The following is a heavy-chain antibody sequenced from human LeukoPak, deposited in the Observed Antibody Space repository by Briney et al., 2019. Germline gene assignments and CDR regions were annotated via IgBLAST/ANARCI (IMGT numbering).Heavy chain of an antibody. Sequence: ASVKVSCKASGYTFTGYYMHWVRQAPGQGLEWMGWISAYNGNTNYAQKLQGRVTMTTDTSTSTAYMELRSLRSDDTAVYYCARTSATSSTPFDYWGQGTLVTVSS. J-gene: IGHJ4*02. D-gene: IGHD2-2*01. V-gene: IGHV1-18*04. CDR3: ARTSATSSTPFDY. CDR1: GYTFTGYY. CDR2: ISAYNGNT.